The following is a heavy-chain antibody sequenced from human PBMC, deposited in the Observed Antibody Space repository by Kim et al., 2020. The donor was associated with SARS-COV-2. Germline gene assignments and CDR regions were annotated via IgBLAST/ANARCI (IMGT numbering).Heavy chain of an antibody. V-gene: IGHV3-30*18. CDR3: AKDRAGWEPFRFGYYYYGMDV. J-gene: IGHJ6*02. Sequence: GGSLRLSCAASGFTFSSYGMHWVRQAPGKGLEWVAVISYDGSNKYYADSVKGRFTIPRDNSKNTLYLQMNSLRAEDTAVYYCAKDRAGWEPFRFGYYYYGMDVWGQGTTVTVSS. CDR1: GFTFSSYG. CDR2: ISYDGSNK. D-gene: IGHD1-26*01.